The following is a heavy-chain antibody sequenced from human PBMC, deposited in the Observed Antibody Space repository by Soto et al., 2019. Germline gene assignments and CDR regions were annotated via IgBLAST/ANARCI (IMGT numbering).Heavy chain of an antibody. J-gene: IGHJ6*02. Sequence: KPSETLSLTCTVSGGSISSSSYYWGWIRQPPGKGLEWIGSIYYSGSTYYNPSLKSRVTISVDTSKNQFSLKLSSVTAADTAVYYCARRLAAAGRYYGMDVWGQGTTVTVSS. D-gene: IGHD6-13*01. V-gene: IGHV4-39*01. CDR3: ARRLAAAGRYYGMDV. CDR2: IYYSGST. CDR1: GGSISSSSYY.